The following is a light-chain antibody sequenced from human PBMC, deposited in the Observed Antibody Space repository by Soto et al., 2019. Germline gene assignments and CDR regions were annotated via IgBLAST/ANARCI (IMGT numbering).Light chain of an antibody. CDR1: SSNIGSNT. CDR3: AAWDDSLSGYV. CDR2: GNN. Sequence: QSVLTQPPSASGTPGQTVAISCSGSSSNIGSNTVNWYQQFPGTAPKLLIYGNNQRPSGVPDRFSGSKSGTSASLAISGLRSEDEADYYCAAWDDSLSGYVFGTGTKLTVL. V-gene: IGLV1-47*01. J-gene: IGLJ1*01.